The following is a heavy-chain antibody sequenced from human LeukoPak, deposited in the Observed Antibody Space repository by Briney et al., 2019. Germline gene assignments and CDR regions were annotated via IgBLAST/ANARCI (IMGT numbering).Heavy chain of an antibody. CDR1: GFSFSSYA. V-gene: IGHV3-23*01. J-gene: IGHJ3*02. CDR3: ARGRGYSYGHYAFDI. Sequence: GGSLRPSCAASGFSFSSYAMSWVRQAPGKGLEWASAISGSGGSTYYADSVKGRFTISRDNSKNTLYLQMNSLRAEDTAVYYCARGRGYSYGHYAFDIWGQGTMVTVSS. CDR2: ISGSGGST. D-gene: IGHD5-18*01.